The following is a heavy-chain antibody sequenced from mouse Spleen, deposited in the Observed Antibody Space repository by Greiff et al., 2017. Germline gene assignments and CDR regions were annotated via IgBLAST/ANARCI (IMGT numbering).Heavy chain of an antibody. CDR2: INPNNGGT. D-gene: IGHD1-1*01. CDR1: GYTFTDYY. J-gene: IGHJ3*01. Sequence: EVQLQQSGPELVKPGASVKISCKASGYTFTDYYMNWVKQSHGKSLEWIGDINPNNGGTSYNQKFKGKATLTVDKSSSTAYMELRSLTSEDSAVYYCAREDYYYYGSPFAYWGQGTLVTVSA. V-gene: IGHV1-26*01. CDR3: AREDYYYYGSPFAY.